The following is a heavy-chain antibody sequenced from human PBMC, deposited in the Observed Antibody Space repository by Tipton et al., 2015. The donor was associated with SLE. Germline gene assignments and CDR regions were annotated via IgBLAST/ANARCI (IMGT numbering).Heavy chain of an antibody. V-gene: IGHV4-59*08. J-gene: IGHJ3*02. CDR1: GGSISSYY. CDR2: IVYSGTT. Sequence: TLSLTCTVSGGSISSYYWNWIRQPPGKGLEWIGYIVYSGTTNYNPSLQSRVTISIDTSKNQFSLKLSSVTAADTAEYYCARLGVVVTAIPCAFDIWGQGTMVTVSS. D-gene: IGHD2-21*02. CDR3: ARLGVVVTAIPCAFDI.